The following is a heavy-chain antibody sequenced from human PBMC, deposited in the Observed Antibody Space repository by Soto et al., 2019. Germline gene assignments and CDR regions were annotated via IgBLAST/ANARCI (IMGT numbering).Heavy chain of an antibody. CDR3: AKGRVGTVTTQFDY. D-gene: IGHD4-17*01. CDR1: GFTFDDYA. Sequence: GGSLRLSCAASGFTFDDYAMHWVRQGPGKGLEWVSGISWNSGRIGYADSVKGRFTISRDNAKNSLYLQMNSLRGEDTALYYCAKGRVGTVTTQFDYWGQGTLVTVSS. J-gene: IGHJ4*02. CDR2: ISWNSGRI. V-gene: IGHV3-9*01.